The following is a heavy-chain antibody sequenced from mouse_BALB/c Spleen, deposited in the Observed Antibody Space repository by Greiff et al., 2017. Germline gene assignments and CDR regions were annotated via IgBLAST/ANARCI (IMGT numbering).Heavy chain of an antibody. CDR1: GFNIKDTY. CDR3: ARGITTVFDY. J-gene: IGHJ2*01. CDR2: IDPANGNT. Sequence: EVKLMESGAELVKPGASVKLSCTASGFNIKDTYMHWVKQRPEQGLEWIGRIDPANGNTKYDPKFQGKATITADTSSNTAYLQLSSLTSEDTAVYYCARGITTVFDYWGQGTTLTVSS. D-gene: IGHD2-4*01. V-gene: IGHV14-3*02.